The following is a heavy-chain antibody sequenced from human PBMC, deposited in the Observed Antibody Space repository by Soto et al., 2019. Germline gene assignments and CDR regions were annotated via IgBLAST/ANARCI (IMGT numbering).Heavy chain of an antibody. V-gene: IGHV1-18*01. CDR1: GYGFTTYG. CDR3: ARGRYGDY. J-gene: IGHJ4*02. Sequence: QVHLVQSGAEVKKPGASVKVSCKGSGYGFTTYGITWVRQAPGQGLEWMAWISAHNGNTNYAQKLQGRVTVTRDTSTSTADRELRSLRSDDPAVYYCARGRYGDYWGQGALVTVSS. D-gene: IGHD1-1*01. CDR2: ISAHNGNT.